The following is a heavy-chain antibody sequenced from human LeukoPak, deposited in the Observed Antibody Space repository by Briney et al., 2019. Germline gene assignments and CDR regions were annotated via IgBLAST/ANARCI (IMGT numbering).Heavy chain of an antibody. D-gene: IGHD4-17*01. V-gene: IGHV1-8*02. CDR2: MNPNSGNT. CDR1: GYTFTAYY. J-gene: IGHJ5*02. Sequence: ASVKVSCKASGYTFTAYYMHWVRQAPGQGLEWMGWMNPNSGNTGYAQKFQGRITMTRNTSISTAYMELSSLRSEDTAVYYCARGQSPRYNWFDPWGQGTLVTVSS. CDR3: ARGQSPRYNWFDP.